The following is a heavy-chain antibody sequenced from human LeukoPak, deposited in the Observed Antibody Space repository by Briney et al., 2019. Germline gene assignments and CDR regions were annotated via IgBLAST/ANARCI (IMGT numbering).Heavy chain of an antibody. CDR1: GFTFSAWY. V-gene: IGHV3-7*01. D-gene: IGHD1-26*01. CDR3: ARGNVPVEGYSDYFDF. CDR2: INQRGSAV. J-gene: IGHJ4*02. Sequence: PGGSLRLSCAASGFTFSAWYMIWARQAPGKGLEGVANINQRGSAVYYADSVKGRFTISRDNAQNSLYLQMDSLRAEDTAVYYCARGNVPVEGYSDYFDFWGQGTLVTVSA.